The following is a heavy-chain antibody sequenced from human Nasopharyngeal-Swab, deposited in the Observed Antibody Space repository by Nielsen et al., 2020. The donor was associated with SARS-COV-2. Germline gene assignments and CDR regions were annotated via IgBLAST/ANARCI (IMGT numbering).Heavy chain of an antibody. CDR1: GFTFSSYE. J-gene: IGHJ4*02. V-gene: IGHV3-48*03. CDR3: ARDDLLDYFDY. CDR2: ISSSGSTI. D-gene: IGHD3-10*01. Sequence: GGSLRLSCAASGFTFSSYEMNWVRQAPGKGLEWVSYISSSGSTIYYADSVKGRFTISRDNAKNSLYQQMNSLRAEDTAVYYCARDDLLDYFDYWGQGTLVTVSS.